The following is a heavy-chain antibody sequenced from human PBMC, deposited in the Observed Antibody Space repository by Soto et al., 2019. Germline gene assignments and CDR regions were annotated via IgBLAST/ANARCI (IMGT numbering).Heavy chain of an antibody. CDR3: AKEKHCSSTSCYMTPYYYGMDV. CDR1: GFTFSSSA. Sequence: VWSLGLSCASSGFTFSSSAMIWVRHAPVKGLDLVSAISGSGGSTYYADSVKGRFTISRDNSKNTLYLQMNSLRAEDTAVYYCAKEKHCSSTSCYMTPYYYGMDVWGQGTTVTVSS. J-gene: IGHJ6*02. CDR2: ISGSGGST. D-gene: IGHD2-2*02. V-gene: IGHV3-23*01.